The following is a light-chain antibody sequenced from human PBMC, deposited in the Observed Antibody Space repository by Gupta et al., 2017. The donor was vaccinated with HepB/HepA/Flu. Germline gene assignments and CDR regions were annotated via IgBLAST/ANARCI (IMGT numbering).Light chain of an antibody. CDR1: NIGSKS. CDR2: YDA. Sequence: SYVLTQPPSVSVAPGKTARITCGGNNIGSKSVHWYQQKPGQAPVLVIYYDADRPSGIPERFSGSNSGNTATLTISRVEAGDEADYYCQVRHTSDHRVVFGGGTRLTVL. CDR3: QVRHTSDHRVV. J-gene: IGLJ2*01. V-gene: IGLV3-21*04.